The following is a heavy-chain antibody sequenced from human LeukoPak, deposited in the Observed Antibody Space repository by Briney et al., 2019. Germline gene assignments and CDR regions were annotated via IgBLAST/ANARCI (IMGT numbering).Heavy chain of an antibody. CDR1: GFTFQAYE. D-gene: IGHD3-22*01. J-gene: IGHJ4*02. CDR2: ILHDGSNK. Sequence: PGGSLRLSCVVSGFTFQAYEMNWVRQSPGKGLEWVAVILHDGSNKYYADSVKGRFTISRDNSKNTLYLQMNSLRAEDTAVYYCAKGEVGYYDSSGYPSYWGQGTLVTVSS. V-gene: IGHV3-30*04. CDR3: AKGEVGYYDSSGYPSY.